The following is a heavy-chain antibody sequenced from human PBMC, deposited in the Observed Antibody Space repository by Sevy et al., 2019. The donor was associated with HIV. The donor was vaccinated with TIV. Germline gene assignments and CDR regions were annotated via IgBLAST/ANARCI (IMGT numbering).Heavy chain of an antibody. D-gene: IGHD1-1*01. Sequence: GGSLRLSCAASGFTFSNAWMSWVRQAPGKGLEWVGRIKSKTDGWTTDYAAPVKGRFTISRDNSKNTLYLQMNSLKSEDTAVYYCTTDKLESPAWGQGTLVTVSS. CDR1: GFTFSNAW. V-gene: IGHV3-15*01. CDR3: TTDKLESPA. CDR2: IKSKTDGWTT. J-gene: IGHJ5*02.